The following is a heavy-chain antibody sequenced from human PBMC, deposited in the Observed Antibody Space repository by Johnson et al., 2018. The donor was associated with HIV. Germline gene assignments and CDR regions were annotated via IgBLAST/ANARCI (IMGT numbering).Heavy chain of an antibody. CDR1: GFTFSSYD. D-gene: IGHD6-13*01. Sequence: VQLVESGGGVVRPGGSLRLSCAASGFTFSSYDMHWVRQATGKGLEWVSAIGTAGDTYYPGSVKGRFTISSENAKNSLYLQMNSLRAGDTAVYYCARSSSTAAPGRDAFDIWGQGTMVTVSS. CDR2: IGTAGDT. J-gene: IGHJ3*02. V-gene: IGHV3-13*01. CDR3: ARSSSTAAPGRDAFDI.